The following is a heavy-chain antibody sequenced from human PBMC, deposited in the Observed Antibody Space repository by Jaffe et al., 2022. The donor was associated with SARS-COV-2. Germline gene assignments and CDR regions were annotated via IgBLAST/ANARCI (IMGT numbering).Heavy chain of an antibody. V-gene: IGHV4-39*01. CDR1: GGSISSSNYY. J-gene: IGHJ4*02. CDR2: IYYSGST. D-gene: IGHD1-7*01. Sequence: QLQLQESGPGLVKPSETLSLTCTVSGGSISSSNYYWGWIRQPPGKGLEWIGNIYYSGSTYYNPSLKSRVTISVDTSKNQFSLKLSSVTAADTAVYYCARLVRLEVRFTFDHWGQGTLVTVSS. CDR3: ARLVRLEVRFTFDH.